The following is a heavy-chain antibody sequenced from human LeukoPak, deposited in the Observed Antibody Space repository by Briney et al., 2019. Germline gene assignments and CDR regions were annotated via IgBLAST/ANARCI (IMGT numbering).Heavy chain of an antibody. CDR1: GGTFSSYA. V-gene: IGHV1-69*05. D-gene: IGHD3-22*01. CDR2: IIPIFGTA. Sequence: SVKVSCKASGGTFSSYAISWVRQAPGQGLEWMGGIIPIFGTANYAQKFQGRVAITTDESTSTAYMELSSLRSEDTAVYYCARDSSGYRGFDYWGQGTLVTVSS. CDR3: ARDSSGYRGFDY. J-gene: IGHJ4*02.